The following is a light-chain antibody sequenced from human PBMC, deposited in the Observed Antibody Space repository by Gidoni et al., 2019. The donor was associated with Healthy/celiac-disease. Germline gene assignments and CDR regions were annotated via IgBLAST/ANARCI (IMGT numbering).Light chain of an antibody. CDR3: QQYYSYPLT. CDR2: AAS. Sequence: AIRVTQSPTSLSASTGDRVTITCRGSQGISSYLAWYHQKPGKAPKLLIYAASTLQTGVPSRFSGSGSGTDFTLTISCLQSADFATYYCQQYYSYPLTFGGGTKVEIK. J-gene: IGKJ4*01. CDR1: QGISSY. V-gene: IGKV1-8*01.